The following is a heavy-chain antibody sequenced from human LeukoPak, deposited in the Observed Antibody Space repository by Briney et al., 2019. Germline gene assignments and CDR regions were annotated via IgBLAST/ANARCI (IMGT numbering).Heavy chain of an antibody. CDR1: GYTFTGYY. CDR3: ARDRGIDFGNYYGWFDP. CDR2: INPNTGVA. Sequence: ASVKVSCKPSGYTFTGYYMHCLRQAPGQGLEWMGRINPNTGVANIAQKLQGRVTMTRDMSISTVYMELVRLRSDDTAMYYCARDRGIDFGNYYGWFDPWGQGTLVIVSS. V-gene: IGHV1-2*02. J-gene: IGHJ5*02. D-gene: IGHD1-26*01.